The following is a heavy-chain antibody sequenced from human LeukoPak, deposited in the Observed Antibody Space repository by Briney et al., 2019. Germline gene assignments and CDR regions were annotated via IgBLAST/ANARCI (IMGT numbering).Heavy chain of an antibody. CDR2: IFPDDSDT. CDR1: GYNFAHDW. V-gene: IGHV5-51*01. D-gene: IGHD2-15*01. Sequence: GESLKISCKGSGYNFAHDWIGWVRQMPGKGLEWMGIIFPDDSDTIYSPSFQGQVTISADKSITTAYLQWGSLKASDSAMYYCARQRDHCSGGSCYYNYFDYWGQGTLVTVSS. J-gene: IGHJ4*02. CDR3: ARQRDHCSGGSCYYNYFDY.